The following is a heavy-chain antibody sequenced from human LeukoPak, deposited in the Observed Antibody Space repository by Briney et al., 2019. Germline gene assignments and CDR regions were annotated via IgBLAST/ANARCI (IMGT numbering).Heavy chain of an antibody. D-gene: IGHD3-3*01. V-gene: IGHV4-39*01. Sequence: SETLSLTCTVSGGSISSSSYYWGWIRQPPGKGLEWIGSIYYSGSTYYNPSLKSRVTISVDTSKNQFSLKLSSVTAADTAVYYCASLRITIFGVVKSTDYWGQGTLVTVSS. CDR3: ASLRITIFGVVKSTDY. CDR1: GGSISSSSYY. J-gene: IGHJ4*02. CDR2: IYYSGST.